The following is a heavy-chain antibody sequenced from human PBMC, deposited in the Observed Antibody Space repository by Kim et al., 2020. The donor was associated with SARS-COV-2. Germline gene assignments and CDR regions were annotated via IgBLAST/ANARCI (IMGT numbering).Heavy chain of an antibody. CDR1: GGSISSSNW. CDR3: ARVLAVAGTIDY. J-gene: IGHJ4*02. Sequence: SETLSLTCAASGGSISSSNWWSWVRQPPGKGLEWIGEIYHSGSTNYNPSLKSRVTISVDKSKNQFSLKLSSVTAADTAVYYCARVLAVAGTIDYWGQGTRVTVSS. CDR2: IYHSGST. V-gene: IGHV4-4*02. D-gene: IGHD6-19*01.